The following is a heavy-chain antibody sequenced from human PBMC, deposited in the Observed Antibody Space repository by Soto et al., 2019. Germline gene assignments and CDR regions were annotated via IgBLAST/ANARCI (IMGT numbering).Heavy chain of an antibody. CDR2: IYTGGNT. D-gene: IGHD2-15*01. J-gene: IGHJ6*02. CDR1: GFTVSSNY. V-gene: IGHV3-53*01. Sequence: GGSLRLSCVASGFTVSSNYMSWVRQAPGKGLEWVSVIYTGGNTYYADSVKGRFTISRDNSKNTLYLQMNSLRAEDTAVYYCARGLYYCSGGSCYEDYYYGMDVWGQGTTVTVSS. CDR3: ARGLYYCSGGSCYEDYYYGMDV.